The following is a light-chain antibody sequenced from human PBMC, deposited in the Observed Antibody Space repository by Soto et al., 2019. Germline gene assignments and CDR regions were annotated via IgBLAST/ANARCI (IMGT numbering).Light chain of an antibody. J-gene: IGKJ2*01. CDR1: QTIRSN. V-gene: IGKV3-15*01. CDR3: QQYNNWPLFT. Sequence: MVLTQSPATLSVSPGERATLSCRASQTIRSNLAWYQQKPGQAPRLLMYGASIRATNIPARFSGSGSGTEFTLTISSLQSEDSAVYYCQQYNNWPLFTFGQGTKLEIK. CDR2: GAS.